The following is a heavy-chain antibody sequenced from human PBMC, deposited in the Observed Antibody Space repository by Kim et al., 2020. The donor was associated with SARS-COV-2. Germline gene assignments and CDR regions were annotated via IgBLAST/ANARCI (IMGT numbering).Heavy chain of an antibody. CDR3: ARGGVATIWSY. D-gene: IGHD5-12*01. V-gene: IGHV4-59*01. CDR1: GGSINNYY. J-gene: IGHJ4*02. CDR2: MFYSGST. Sequence: SETLSLTCTVSGGSINNYYRSWIRQPLGKGLEWIGYMFYSGSTNYNPSLKSRVTMSVDTSKNQFSLNLTSVTPADTAVYYCARGGVATIWSYWGQGTLVSVSS.